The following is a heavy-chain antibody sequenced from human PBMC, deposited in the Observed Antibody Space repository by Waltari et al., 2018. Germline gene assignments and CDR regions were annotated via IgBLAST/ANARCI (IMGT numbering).Heavy chain of an antibody. D-gene: IGHD4-4*01. CDR1: GFTFSSYW. V-gene: IGHV3-7*01. J-gene: IGHJ5*02. CDR2: IKQYGSEK. Sequence: EVQLVESGGGLVQPGGSLRLSCAASGFTFSSYWMRWVRQAPGKGLEWVANIKQYGSEKYYVDAVKGRFTISRDNAKNSLYLQMNSLRAEDTAVYYCARVTAYSNYRGAFDPWGQGTLVTVSS. CDR3: ARVTAYSNYRGAFDP.